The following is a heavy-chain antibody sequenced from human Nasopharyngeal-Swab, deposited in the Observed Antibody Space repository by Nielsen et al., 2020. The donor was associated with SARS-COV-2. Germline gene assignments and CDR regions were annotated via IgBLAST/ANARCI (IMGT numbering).Heavy chain of an antibody. V-gene: IGHV3-30*04. CDR3: ARGLVVVPAAMYDYYYGMDV. J-gene: IGHJ6*02. Sequence: GESLKISCAASGFTFSSYAMHWVRQAPGKGLEWVAVISYDGSNKYYADSVKGRFTISRDNSKNTLYLQMNSLRAEDTAVYYCARGLVVVPAAMYDYYYGMDVWGQGTTVTVSS. CDR2: ISYDGSNK. D-gene: IGHD2-2*01. CDR1: GFTFSSYA.